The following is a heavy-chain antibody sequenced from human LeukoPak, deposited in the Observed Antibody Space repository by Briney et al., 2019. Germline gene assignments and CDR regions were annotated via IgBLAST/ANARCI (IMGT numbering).Heavy chain of an antibody. D-gene: IGHD1-1*01. Sequence: GGSLRLSCAGSGFTFNNAWMSWVRQAPGKGLEWVSYISSSDSTIYEDSVKGRFTISRDNAKNSLYLQMNSLRAEDTAVYYCAREGTSDAFDIWGQGTMVTVSS. CDR2: ISSSDSTI. CDR1: GFTFNNAW. J-gene: IGHJ3*02. CDR3: AREGTSDAFDI. V-gene: IGHV3-11*04.